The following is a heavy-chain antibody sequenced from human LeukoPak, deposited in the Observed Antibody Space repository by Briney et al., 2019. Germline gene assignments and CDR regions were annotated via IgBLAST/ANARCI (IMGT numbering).Heavy chain of an antibody. CDR1: GGSFSGYY. V-gene: IGHV4-34*01. D-gene: IGHD3-22*01. J-gene: IGHJ4*02. CDR2: INHSGST. CDR3: VTYYFDSSGPKKNY. Sequence: DPLETLSLTCAVYGGSFSGYYWSWIRQPPGKGLEWIGEINHSGSTNYNPSLKSRVTISVDTSKKQFSLKLSSVTAADTAVYYCVTYYFDSSGPKKNYWGQGTLVTVSS.